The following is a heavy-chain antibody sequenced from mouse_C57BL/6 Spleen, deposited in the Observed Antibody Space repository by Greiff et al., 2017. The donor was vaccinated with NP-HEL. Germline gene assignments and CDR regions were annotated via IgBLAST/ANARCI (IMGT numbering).Heavy chain of an antibody. V-gene: IGHV1-69*01. CDR1: GYTFTSYW. CDR3: ARGDDYGFAY. D-gene: IGHD2-4*01. J-gene: IGHJ3*01. Sequence: QVQLQQPGAELVMPGASVKLSCKASGYTFTSYWMHWVKQRPGQGLEWIGEIGPSDSYTNYNQKFKGKSTLTVDKSSSPAYMQLSSLTSEDSAVYYCARGDDYGFAYWGQGTLVTVSA. CDR2: IGPSDSYT.